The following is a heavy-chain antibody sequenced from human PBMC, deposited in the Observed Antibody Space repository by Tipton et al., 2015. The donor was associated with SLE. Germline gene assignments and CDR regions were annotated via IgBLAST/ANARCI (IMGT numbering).Heavy chain of an antibody. J-gene: IGHJ6*02. CDR1: GDSISSPYW. CDR2: IYHSGAT. D-gene: IGHD5-12*01. CDR3: ARFEWVLNRSYYGMDV. V-gene: IGHV4-4*02. Sequence: TLSLTCAVSGDSISSPYWWSWVRQSPGKGLEWIGEIYHSGATSYNPSLKSRVTISLDKSKNQYSLKLSSVTAADTAVYYCARFEWVLNRSYYGMDVWGQGTTVTVSS.